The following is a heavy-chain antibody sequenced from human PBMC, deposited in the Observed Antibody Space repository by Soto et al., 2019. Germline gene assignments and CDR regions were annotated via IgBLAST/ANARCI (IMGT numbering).Heavy chain of an antibody. V-gene: IGHV3-7*03. CDR2: IKQDGSEK. J-gene: IGHJ6*02. Sequence: GSSLGLSCEASGFSFSNVWMNCVLQDPGKGLEWVANIKQDGSEKYYVDSVKGRFTISRDNAKNSLYLQMNSLRAEDTAVYYCARDSYGDQHYYDYGMDVWRQGTAVTVSS. D-gene: IGHD4-17*01. CDR3: ARDSYGDQHYYDYGMDV. CDR1: GFSFSNVW.